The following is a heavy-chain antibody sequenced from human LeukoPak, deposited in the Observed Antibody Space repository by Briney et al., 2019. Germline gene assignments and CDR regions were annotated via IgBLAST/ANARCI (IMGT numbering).Heavy chain of an antibody. J-gene: IGHJ3*02. CDR3: ATGTVFKNAFDI. CDR2: IYYSGST. Sequence: SETLSLTCTVSGGSISSYYWSWLRQPPGKGLEWIGYIYYSGSTNYNPSLKSRVTISVDTSKNQFSLKLSSVTAADTAVYYCATGTVFKNAFDIWGQGTMVTVSS. V-gene: IGHV4-59*01. D-gene: IGHD4-17*01. CDR1: GGSISSYY.